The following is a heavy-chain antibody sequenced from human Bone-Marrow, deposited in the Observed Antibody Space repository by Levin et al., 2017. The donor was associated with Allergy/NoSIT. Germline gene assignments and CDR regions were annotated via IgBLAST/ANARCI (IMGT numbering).Heavy chain of an antibody. CDR1: GFSFSNYW. D-gene: IGHD6-19*01. CDR2: INSDGSRT. J-gene: IGHJ1*01. Sequence: GGSLRLSCTASGFSFSNYWMHWVRQAPGKGLVWVSRINSDGSRTNYADSVKGRFTISRDNAKSTVYLQMNSLRAEDTAIYYCVMMPESSCWYHCGQGTRVTGS. CDR3: VMMPESSCWYH. V-gene: IGHV3-74*01.